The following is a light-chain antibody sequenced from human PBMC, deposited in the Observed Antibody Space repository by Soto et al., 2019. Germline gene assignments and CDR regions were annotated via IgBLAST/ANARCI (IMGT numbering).Light chain of an antibody. V-gene: IGLV2-23*03. Sequence: SSLTQPAPLSWAPGQSVTISRTGNSSDVWSYNLVSWYQQHPGKAPKLMIYEGSKRPSGVSNRFSGSKSGNTASLTISGLQAEDEADYYCCSYAGSSTFNYVFGTGTKVTVL. CDR1: SSDVWSYNL. J-gene: IGLJ1*01. CDR2: EGS. CDR3: CSYAGSSTFNYV.